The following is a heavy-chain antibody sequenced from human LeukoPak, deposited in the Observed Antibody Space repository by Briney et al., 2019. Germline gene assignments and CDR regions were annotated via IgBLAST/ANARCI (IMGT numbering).Heavy chain of an antibody. V-gene: IGHV1-46*01. CDR2: INATGGST. CDR1: GYTFTSYY. CDR3: SRLGPYSSDWYGYFDY. D-gene: IGHD6-19*01. J-gene: IGHJ4*02. Sequence: ASVKVSCKASGYTFTSYYIHRVREAPGQGLGWMGIINATGGSTNYAQKFQGRVTITRDTSKSTVYMELSSLRSEDTAVYYCSRLGPYSSDWYGYFDYWGQGTLVTVSS.